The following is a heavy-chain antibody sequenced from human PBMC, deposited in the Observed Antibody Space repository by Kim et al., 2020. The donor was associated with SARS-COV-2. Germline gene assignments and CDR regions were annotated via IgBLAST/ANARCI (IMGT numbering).Heavy chain of an antibody. CDR2: ISSSSSYI. CDR1: GFTFSSYS. V-gene: IGHV3-21*01. Sequence: GGSLRLSCAASGFTFSSYSMNWVRQAPGKGLEWVSSISSSSSYIYYADSVKGRFTISRDNAKNSLYLQMNSLRAEDTAVYYCARADYDFWSGTPDYWGQGTLVTVSS. CDR3: ARADYDFWSGTPDY. D-gene: IGHD3-3*01. J-gene: IGHJ4*02.